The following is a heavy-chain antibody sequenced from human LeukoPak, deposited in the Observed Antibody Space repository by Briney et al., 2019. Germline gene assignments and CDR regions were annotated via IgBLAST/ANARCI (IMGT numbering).Heavy chain of an antibody. Sequence: GGSLRLSCAASEFTFSSFAMNWVRQAPGKGLEWVSAISGSGGSTYYADFVKGRFTISRDNSKNTLYLQMNSLRAEDTAVYYCAKDHYDSSSYVGGDYFDYWGQGTLVTVSS. D-gene: IGHD3-22*01. V-gene: IGHV3-23*01. CDR1: EFTFSSFA. CDR2: ISGSGGST. CDR3: AKDHYDSSSYVGGDYFDY. J-gene: IGHJ4*02.